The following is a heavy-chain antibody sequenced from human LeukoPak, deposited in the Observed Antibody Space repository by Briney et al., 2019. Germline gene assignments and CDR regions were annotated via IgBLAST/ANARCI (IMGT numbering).Heavy chain of an antibody. D-gene: IGHD3-22*01. J-gene: IGHJ4*02. CDR1: GGSFSVYY. CDR2: INHSGST. V-gene: IGHV4-34*01. Sequence: SETLSLTCAVYGGSFSVYYWSWIRQPPGKGLEWIGEINHSGSTNYNPSLKSRVTISVDTSNNHFSLKLSSVTAADTAVYYCARINYNYYDSSGFDYWGQGTLVTVSS. CDR3: ARINYNYYDSSGFDY.